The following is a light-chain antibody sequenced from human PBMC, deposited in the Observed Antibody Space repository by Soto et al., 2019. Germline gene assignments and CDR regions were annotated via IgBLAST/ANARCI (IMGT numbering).Light chain of an antibody. CDR2: AAS. CDR1: QGVGND. Sequence: AIQMTQSPSSLSASVGDRVTVSCRASQGVGNDLGWYQHKAGKAPKLLIFAASTLQTGVPSRFSGSGSGTDFTLTISGLQAEDSATYYCLQDYDYPWTFDQGTKVEVK. CDR3: LQDYDYPWT. V-gene: IGKV1-6*01. J-gene: IGKJ1*01.